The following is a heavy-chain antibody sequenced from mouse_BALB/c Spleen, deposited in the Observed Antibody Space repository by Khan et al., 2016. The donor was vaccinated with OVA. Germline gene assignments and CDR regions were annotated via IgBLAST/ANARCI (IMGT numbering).Heavy chain of an antibody. CDR3: SRSGYGSFAY. J-gene: IGHJ3*01. CDR1: GYTFTSYY. D-gene: IGHD2-2*01. V-gene: IGHV1S81*02. Sequence: VQLQQSGAELVKPGASVRLSCKASGYTFTSYYLYWVKQRPGQGLEWIGDINPSSGGTTFNEQFKGQATLTVDKSSSTAYIQLNSLTSEDSAVYYCSRSGYGSFAYWGQGTLVTVSA. CDR2: INPSSGGT.